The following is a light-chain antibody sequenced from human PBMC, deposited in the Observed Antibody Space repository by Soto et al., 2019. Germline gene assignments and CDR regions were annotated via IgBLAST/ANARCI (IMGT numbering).Light chain of an antibody. J-gene: IGKJ4*01. V-gene: IGKV3-20*01. CDR2: GAS. CDR3: QQYGSSPKLT. CDR1: QSVSSSY. Sequence: EIVLTQSPGTLSLSPGERATLSCRASQSVSSSYLAWYQQKPGQAPRLLIYGASSRATGIPDRFSGSGSGTDFTLTISRLEPDDFAVYYCQQYGSSPKLTFGGGPKVEIK.